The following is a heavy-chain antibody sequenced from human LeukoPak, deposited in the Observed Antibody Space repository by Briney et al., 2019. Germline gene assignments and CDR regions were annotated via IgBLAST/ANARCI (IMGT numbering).Heavy chain of an antibody. V-gene: IGHV1-8*01. D-gene: IGHD3-10*02. J-gene: IGHJ6*02. CDR1: GYTFTSYD. CDR3: ARGPVEAVFGVSTED. CDR2: RNPNSGNT. Sequence: ASVKVSCKASGYTFTSYDINWVRQATGQGLEWMGWRNPNSGNTGYAQKFQGRVSMTRDTSISTAYMELRSLRSEDTAVYYCARGPVEAVFGVSTEDWGQGTTVTVSS.